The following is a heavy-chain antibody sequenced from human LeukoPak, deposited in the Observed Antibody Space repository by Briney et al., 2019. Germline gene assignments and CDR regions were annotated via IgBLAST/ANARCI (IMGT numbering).Heavy chain of an antibody. V-gene: IGHV4-39*07. CDR3: ARIGGSFYFYYYMDV. D-gene: IGHD1-26*01. Sequence: SETLSLTCSVSGGSLRSSNYNWGWIRQPPGKGLELIGSFHYTGTTFYNPSLKSRVTISVDTSKNQFSLKLSSVTAADTAVYYCARIGGSFYFYYYMDVWGKGTTVIVSS. J-gene: IGHJ6*03. CDR2: FHYTGTT. CDR1: GGSLRSSNYN.